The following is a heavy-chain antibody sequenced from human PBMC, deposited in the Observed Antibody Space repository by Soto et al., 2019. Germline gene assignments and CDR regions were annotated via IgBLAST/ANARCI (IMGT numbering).Heavy chain of an antibody. CDR3: ARDPLLESRGYYFDY. CDR2: IIPIFGTA. V-gene: IGHV1-69*01. CDR1: GGTFSSYA. D-gene: IGHD1-1*01. Sequence: QVQLVQSGAEVKKPGSSVKVSCKASGGTFSSYAISWVRQAPGQGLEWMGGIIPIFGTANYAQKFQGRVTITADESPSTAYMELSSLRSEDTAGYYCARDPLLESRGYYFDYWGQGTLVTVSS. J-gene: IGHJ4*02.